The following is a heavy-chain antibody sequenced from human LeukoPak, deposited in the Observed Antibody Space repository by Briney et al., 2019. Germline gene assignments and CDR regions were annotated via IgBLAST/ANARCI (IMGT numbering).Heavy chain of an antibody. D-gene: IGHD6-19*01. CDR3: ARGGSSGHQARRDY. Sequence: ASVKVSCKASGYTFTSYDINWVRQATGQGLEWMGWMKPNSGNTGYAQKFQGRVTMTRNTSISTGYMELSSLRSEDTAVYYCARGGSSGHQARRDYWGQGSLVTVSS. J-gene: IGHJ4*02. CDR1: GYTFTSYD. V-gene: IGHV1-8*01. CDR2: MKPNSGNT.